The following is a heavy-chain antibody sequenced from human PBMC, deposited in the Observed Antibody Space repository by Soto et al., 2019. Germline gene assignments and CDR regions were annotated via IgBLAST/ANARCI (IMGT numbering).Heavy chain of an antibody. Sequence: GASVKVSGKASGGTFSSYAISWVRQAPGQGLEWMGAIIPIFGTANYAQKFQGRVTITADESTSTAYMELSSLRSEDTAVYYCASPNSSGYYHFDYWGQGTQVTVSS. CDR3: ASPNSSGYYHFDY. V-gene: IGHV1-69*13. D-gene: IGHD3-22*01. CDR2: IIPIFGTA. CDR1: GGTFSSYA. J-gene: IGHJ4*02.